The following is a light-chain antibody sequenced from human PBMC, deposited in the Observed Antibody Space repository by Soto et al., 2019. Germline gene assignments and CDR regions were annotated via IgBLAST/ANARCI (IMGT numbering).Light chain of an antibody. CDR1: QSVSNNY. J-gene: IGKJ2*01. CDR2: HAS. V-gene: IGKV3-20*01. Sequence: EIVSTQSPGTLSFSPGARATLSSRASQSVSNNYLAWYQQKSGQAPRLLIYHASSRATGIPDRFSGSGSGTDFTLNISRLEPEDFEVCYCQQSDSSLYSFCQGTKLEFK. CDR3: QQSDSSLYS.